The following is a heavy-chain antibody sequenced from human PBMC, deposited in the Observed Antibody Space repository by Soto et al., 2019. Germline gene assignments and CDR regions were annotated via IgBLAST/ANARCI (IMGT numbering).Heavy chain of an antibody. Sequence: EVQLVESGGGLVQPEGSLRLSCVASGFTFSDHYMDWVRQAPGKGLEWVGRIRNKVMTYTTEYAASVKGRFTVSRDDSSNSLYLQINSLKTEDTAIYYCTSVGRLTAPYYTDYWGQGTLVTVSS. D-gene: IGHD1-26*01. CDR3: TSVGRLTAPYYTDY. J-gene: IGHJ4*02. CDR1: GFTFSDHY. V-gene: IGHV3-72*01. CDR2: IRNKVMTYTT.